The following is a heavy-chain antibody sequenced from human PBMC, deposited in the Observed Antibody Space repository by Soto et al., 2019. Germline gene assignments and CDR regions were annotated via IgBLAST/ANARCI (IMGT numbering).Heavy chain of an antibody. Sequence: GGSLRLSCAASGFTFSSYAMSWVRQAPGKGLEWVSAISGSGGSTYYADSVKGRFTISRDNSQNTLYLQMNSLRAEDTAVYYCARDFKKGSYLDYWGQGTLVTVSS. CDR3: ARDFKKGSYLDY. CDR1: GFTFSSYA. CDR2: ISGSGGST. V-gene: IGHV3-23*01. J-gene: IGHJ4*02. D-gene: IGHD3-10*01.